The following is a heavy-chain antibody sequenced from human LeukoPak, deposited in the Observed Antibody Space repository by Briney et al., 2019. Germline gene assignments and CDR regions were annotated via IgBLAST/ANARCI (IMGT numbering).Heavy chain of an antibody. Sequence: PSETLSLTCTVSGYSISSGYYWGWIRQPPGKGLEWIGSIYHSGSTYYNPSLKSRATISVDTSKNQFSLKLSSVTAADTAVYYCARVSPYYYYMDVWGKGTTVTVSS. CDR1: GYSISSGYY. CDR3: ARVSPYYYYMDV. J-gene: IGHJ6*03. CDR2: IYHSGST. V-gene: IGHV4-38-2*02.